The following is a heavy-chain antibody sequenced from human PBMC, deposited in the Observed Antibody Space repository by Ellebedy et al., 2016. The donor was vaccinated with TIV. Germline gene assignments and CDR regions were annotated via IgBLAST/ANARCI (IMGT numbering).Heavy chain of an antibody. D-gene: IGHD4/OR15-4a*01. CDR1: GFTFSNSA. CDR2: VSSTGSST. V-gene: IGHV3-23*01. J-gene: IGHJ5*02. CDR3: AKGRLLEDS. Sequence: GGSLRLSCAASGFTFSNSAMTWVRQAPEKGLEWVSTVSSTGSSTWYADSVKGRCTILRDNSKNTLYLQMNSMRAEDTAIYYCAKGRLLEDSWGQGTLVTVSS.